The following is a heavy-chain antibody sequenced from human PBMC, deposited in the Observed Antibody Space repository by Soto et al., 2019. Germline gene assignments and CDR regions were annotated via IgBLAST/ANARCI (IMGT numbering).Heavy chain of an antibody. J-gene: IGHJ6*02. CDR1: GFTFSIYA. CDR2: ISGSGGST. CDR3: ARDYSSSAYYYYYGMDV. V-gene: IGHV3-23*01. D-gene: IGHD6-6*01. Sequence: PGGSLRLSCAASGFTFSIYAMGWVRQAPGKGLEWVSGISGSGGSTYYADSVKGRFTISRDNSKNTLYLQMNSLRAEDTAVYYCARDYSSSAYYYYYGMDVWGQGTTVTVSS.